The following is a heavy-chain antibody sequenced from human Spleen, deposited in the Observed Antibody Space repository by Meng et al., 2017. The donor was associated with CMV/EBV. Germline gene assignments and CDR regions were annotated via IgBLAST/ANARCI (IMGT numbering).Heavy chain of an antibody. CDR3: ARTEAEYYYDSSGYRRAEYFQH. CDR2: ISRSCSTI. D-gene: IGHD3-22*01. CDR1: YY. J-gene: IGHJ1*01. V-gene: IGHV3-11*01. Sequence: YYMSWIRQAPAKGLVWFSYISRSCSTIYYADSVKGRFTISRDNSKNSLYLQMNSLRAYDTAVYYCARTEAEYYYDSSGYRRAEYFQHWGQGTLVTVSS.